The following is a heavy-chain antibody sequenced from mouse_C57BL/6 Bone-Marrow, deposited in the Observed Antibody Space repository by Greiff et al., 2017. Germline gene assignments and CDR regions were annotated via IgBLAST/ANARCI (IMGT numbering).Heavy chain of an antibody. CDR1: GYTFTSYW. CDR2: IAPSDSYT. D-gene: IGHD1-1*01. J-gene: IGHJ3*01. CDR3: ARGTTVAAY. Sequence: QVQLQQPGAELVMPGASVKLSCKASGYTFTSYWMHWVKQRPGQGLEWIGEIAPSDSYTNYNQKFKGKSTLTVDKSSSTAYMQLSSLTSEDSAVYYCARGTTVAAYWGQGTLVTVSA. V-gene: IGHV1-69*01.